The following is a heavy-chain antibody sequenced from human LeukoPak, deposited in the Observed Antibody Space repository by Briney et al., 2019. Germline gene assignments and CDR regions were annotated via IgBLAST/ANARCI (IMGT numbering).Heavy chain of an antibody. V-gene: IGHV3-48*03. CDR1: GFTFSSYE. CDR3: ARDGKGRNRIGYYFDY. Sequence: QPGGSLGLSCAASGFTFSSYEMNWVRQAPGKGLEWVSYTSSSGSTIYYAASVKGRFTISRDNAKNSLYLQMNSLRAEDTAVYYCARDGKGRNRIGYYFDYWGQGTLVTVSS. CDR2: TSSSGSTI. J-gene: IGHJ4*02. D-gene: IGHD3-10*01.